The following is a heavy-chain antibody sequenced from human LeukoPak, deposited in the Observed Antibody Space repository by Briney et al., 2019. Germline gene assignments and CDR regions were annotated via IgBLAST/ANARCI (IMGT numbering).Heavy chain of an antibody. CDR2: INHSGST. Sequence: SETLSLTCAVYGGSFSGYYWSWIRQPPGKGLEWIGEINHSGSTNYNPSLKSRGTISVDTSKNQFSLKLSSVTAADTAVYYCARGPYGDYLNYWGQGTLVTVSS. J-gene: IGHJ4*02. CDR3: ARGPYGDYLNY. D-gene: IGHD4-17*01. V-gene: IGHV4-34*01. CDR1: GGSFSGYY.